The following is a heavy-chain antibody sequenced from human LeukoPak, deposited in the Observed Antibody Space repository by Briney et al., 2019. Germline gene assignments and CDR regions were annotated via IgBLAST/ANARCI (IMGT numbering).Heavy chain of an antibody. D-gene: IGHD5-18*01. CDR3: ARDSGYIVFDY. CDR1: GGTFSNYA. V-gene: IGHV1-69*05. Sequence: ASVKVSCXASGGTFSNYAISWVRQAPGQGLEWMGRIIPIFGTANYAQKFQGRVTITTDESTSTAYMELSSLRSEDTAVYYCARDSGYIVFDYWGQGTLVTVSS. CDR2: IIPIFGTA. J-gene: IGHJ4*02.